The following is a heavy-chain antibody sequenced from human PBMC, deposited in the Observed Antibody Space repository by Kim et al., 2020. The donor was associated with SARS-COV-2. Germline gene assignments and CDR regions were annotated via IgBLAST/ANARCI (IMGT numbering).Heavy chain of an antibody. D-gene: IGHD1-7*01. CDR1: GFTFTTSA. Sequence: SVKVSCKASGFTFTTSAVHWVRQARGQRPEWMGWIVVGSGNTNYAQNFKDRVTITRDMSTSTAYMELSSLRSEDTAISYCAGGTSRRLDHWGQGTLVTVSS. J-gene: IGHJ4*02. V-gene: IGHV1-58*01. CDR2: IVVGSGNT. CDR3: AGGTSRRLDH.